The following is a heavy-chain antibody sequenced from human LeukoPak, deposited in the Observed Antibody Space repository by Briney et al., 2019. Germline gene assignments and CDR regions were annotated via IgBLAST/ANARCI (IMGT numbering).Heavy chain of an antibody. CDR2: IIPIFGTA. CDR3: ARGYCSSTGCFLYGMDV. J-gene: IGHJ6*02. CDR1: GGTFSSYA. Sequence: SVKVSCKASGGTFSSYAISWVRQAPGQGLEWMGGIIPIFGTANYAQKFQGRVTITADESTSTAYMELSSLRSEDTAVYYCARGYCSSTGCFLYGMDVWGQGTTVTVSS. V-gene: IGHV1-69*13. D-gene: IGHD2-2*01.